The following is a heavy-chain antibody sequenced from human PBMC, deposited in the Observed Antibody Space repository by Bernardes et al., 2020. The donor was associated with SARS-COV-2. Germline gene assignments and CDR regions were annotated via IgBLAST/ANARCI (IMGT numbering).Heavy chain of an antibody. CDR1: GFTFSSYG. CDR2: IRYDGSNK. CDR3: AKELNWNHFDY. V-gene: IGHV3-30*02. D-gene: IGHD1-20*01. J-gene: IGHJ4*02. Sequence: GGSLRLSCAASGFTFSSYGMQWVRQAPGKGLEWVAFIRYDGSNKYYADSVKGRFTISRDNSKNTLYLQMNSLTTEDTAVYYCAKELNWNHFDYWARDPWSPSPQ.